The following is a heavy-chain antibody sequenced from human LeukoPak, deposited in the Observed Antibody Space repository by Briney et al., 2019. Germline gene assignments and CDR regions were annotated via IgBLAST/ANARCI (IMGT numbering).Heavy chain of an antibody. CDR3: ARVLGRSWSYGMDV. D-gene: IGHD2-8*02. CDR2: IGTAGDT. J-gene: IGHJ6*02. CDR1: GFTFSTYD. V-gene: IGHV3-13*01. Sequence: GGSLRLSCAASGFTFSTYDMHWVRQGIGKGLEWVSGIGTAGDTYYPGSVKGRFTISRENAQNSLYLQMNSLRAGDTGVYYCARVLGRSWSYGMDVWGQGTTVTVSS.